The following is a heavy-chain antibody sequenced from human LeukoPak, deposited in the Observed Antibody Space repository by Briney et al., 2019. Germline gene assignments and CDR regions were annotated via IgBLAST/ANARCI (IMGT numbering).Heavy chain of an antibody. D-gene: IGHD6-13*01. CDR2: LHFGGST. CDR3: ARGYSTSWTYYFDY. CDR1: GGSISSYY. Sequence: SETLSLTCTVSGGSISSYYWSWIRQPPGKGLDWIGHLHFGGSTNYNPSLKSRVTISVDTSKNHFSLKLSSVTAADTAVYYCARGYSTSWTYYFDYWGQGALVTVSS. V-gene: IGHV4-59*01. J-gene: IGHJ4*02.